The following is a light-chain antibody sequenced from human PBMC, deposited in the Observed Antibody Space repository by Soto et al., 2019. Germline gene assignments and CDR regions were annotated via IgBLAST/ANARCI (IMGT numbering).Light chain of an antibody. J-gene: IGLJ1*01. Sequence: QSALTQPASVSGSPGQSIAISCTGTSVDVGGFEYVSWYQQHPGKVPKLMIYDVNNRPSGVSNRFSGSKSGNTASLTISGLLAEDESDYFCSSYTSINTYVFGSGTKLTVL. V-gene: IGLV2-14*03. CDR3: SSYTSINTYV. CDR1: SVDVGGFEY. CDR2: DVN.